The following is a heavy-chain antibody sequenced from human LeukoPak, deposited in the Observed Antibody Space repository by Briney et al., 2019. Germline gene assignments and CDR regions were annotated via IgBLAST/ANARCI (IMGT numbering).Heavy chain of an antibody. D-gene: IGHD3-10*01. CDR3: ASHRVVRGVFDP. Sequence: GGSLRLSCAASGFTFSTYWMYWVRQAPRKGLLWVSRINSGGSSATYADSVRGRFNISRDNAKNTLYLQMTSLRAEDTAVYYCASHRVVRGVFDPWGQGTLVTVSS. V-gene: IGHV3-74*01. CDR1: GFTFSTYW. CDR2: INSGGSSA. J-gene: IGHJ5*02.